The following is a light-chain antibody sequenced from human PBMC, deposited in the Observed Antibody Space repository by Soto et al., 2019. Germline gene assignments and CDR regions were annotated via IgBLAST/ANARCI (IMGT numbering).Light chain of an antibody. J-gene: IGLJ1*01. V-gene: IGLV2-14*03. CDR1: SSDVGAYDY. CDR2: DVS. CDR3: SSHTTSNTRV. Sequence: QSALTQPASVSGSPGQSITISCTGTSSDVGAYDYVSWYQQHPDKAPKFMIYDVSNRPSGVSNRFSGSKSVNTATLTISGLQAEDEADYYCSSHTTSNTRVFGTGTKVTVL.